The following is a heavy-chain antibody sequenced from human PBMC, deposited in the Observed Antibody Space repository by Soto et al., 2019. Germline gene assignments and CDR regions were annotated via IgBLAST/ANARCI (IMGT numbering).Heavy chain of an antibody. CDR1: GASISSGGYY. J-gene: IGHJ4*02. Sequence: QVQLQESGPGLVKPSQTLSLTCTVSGASISSGGYYWTWIRQHPQKGLEWIVHIYYSGSTYYNPCLKSRVTVSVDTSKNQFSLKLSSVTAADTAVYYCAREYYYERSGFDYWGQETLVTVSS. V-gene: IGHV4-31*03. D-gene: IGHD3-22*01. CDR2: IYYSGST. CDR3: AREYYYERSGFDY.